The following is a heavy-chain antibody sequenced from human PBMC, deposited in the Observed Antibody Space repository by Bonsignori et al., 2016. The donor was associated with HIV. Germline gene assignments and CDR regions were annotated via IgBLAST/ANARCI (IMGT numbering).Heavy chain of an antibody. D-gene: IGHD3-3*01. CDR3: ARTLRFLEWSYDY. CDR2: INPNSGGT. J-gene: IGHJ4*02. Sequence: WVRQAPGQGLEWMGWINPNSGGTNYAQKFQGRVTMTRDTSISTAYMELSRLRSDDTAVYYCARTLRFLEWSYDYWGQGTLVTVSS. V-gene: IGHV1-2*02.